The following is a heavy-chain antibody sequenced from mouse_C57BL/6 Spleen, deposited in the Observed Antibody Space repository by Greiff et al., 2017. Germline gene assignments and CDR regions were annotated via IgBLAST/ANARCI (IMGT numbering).Heavy chain of an antibody. D-gene: IGHD4-1*01. CDR3: ASGNWDGYAMDY. V-gene: IGHV1-22*01. J-gene: IGHJ4*01. CDR2: INPNNGGT. Sequence: EVKLQESGPELVQPGASVKMSCKASGYTFTDYNMHWVKQSHGKSLEWIGYINPNNGGTSYNQKFKGKATLTLYRSSSTAYMELRSLTSEDSAVYYCASGNWDGYAMDYWGQGTSVTVSS. CDR1: GYTFTDYN.